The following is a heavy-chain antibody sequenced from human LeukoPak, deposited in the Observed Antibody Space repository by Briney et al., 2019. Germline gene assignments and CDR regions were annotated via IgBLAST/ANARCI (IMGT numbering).Heavy chain of an antibody. V-gene: IGHV4-59*08. CDR2: IYYSGST. CDR1: GGSISSYY. J-gene: IGHJ4*02. CDR3: ARHTGVGYGDPGPFGY. D-gene: IGHD4-17*01. Sequence: SETLPLTCTVSGGSISSYYWSWIRQPPGKGLEWIGYIYYSGSTNYNPSLKSRVTISVDTSKNQFSLKLSSVTAADTAVYYCARHTGVGYGDPGPFGYWGQGTLVTVSS.